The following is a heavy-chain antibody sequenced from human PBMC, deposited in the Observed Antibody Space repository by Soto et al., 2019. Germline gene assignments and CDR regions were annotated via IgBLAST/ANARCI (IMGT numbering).Heavy chain of an antibody. J-gene: IGHJ6*02. CDR3: ARGLEMATSGGDYYSYGMDV. CDR1: GFTFGTFS. CDR2: ISSSIHYI. D-gene: IGHD5-12*01. V-gene: IGHV3-21*01. Sequence: EVQLLESGGGLVKPGGSLRLSCSGSGFTFGTFSMTWVRQAPGKGLEWVSSISSSIHYIYYADSARGRFTVSRDNAKNSLFLQMSSLRAEDTAVYYCARGLEMATSGGDYYSYGMDVWGQGTTVTVSS.